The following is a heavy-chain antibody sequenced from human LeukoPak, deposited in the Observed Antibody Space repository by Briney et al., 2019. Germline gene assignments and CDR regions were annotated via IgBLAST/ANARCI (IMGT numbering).Heavy chain of an antibody. CDR2: IKQDGSEK. V-gene: IGHV3-7*03. CDR3: AREGWGSGSYYGY. J-gene: IGHJ4*02. CDR1: GFTFSSYW. D-gene: IGHD3-10*01. Sequence: PGGSLRLSCAASGFTFSSYWMSWVRQAPGKGLGWVANIKQDGSEKYYVDSVKGRFTISRDNAKNSLYLQMNSLRAEDTAVYYCAREGWGSGSYYGYWGQGTLVTVSS.